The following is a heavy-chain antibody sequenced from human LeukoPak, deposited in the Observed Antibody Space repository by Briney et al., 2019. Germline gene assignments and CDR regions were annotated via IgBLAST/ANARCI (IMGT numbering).Heavy chain of an antibody. CDR2: INPNSGGT. V-gene: IGHV1-2*02. CDR1: GYTFTGYY. J-gene: IGHJ4*02. D-gene: IGHD6-13*01. Sequence: ASVKVSCKASGYTFTGYYMHWVRQAPGQGREGMGWINPNSGGTNYAQKFQGRVTMTRDTSISTAYMELSRLRSDDTAVYYCARKWQQLVRMGFDYWGQGTLVTVSS. CDR3: ARKWQQLVRMGFDY.